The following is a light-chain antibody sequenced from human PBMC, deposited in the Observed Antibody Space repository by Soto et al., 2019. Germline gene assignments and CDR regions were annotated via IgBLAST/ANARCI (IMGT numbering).Light chain of an antibody. CDR1: QSVSSSY. J-gene: IGKJ1*01. CDR2: GAS. Sequence: EIVLTQSPGTLSLSPGERATLSCRASQSVSSSYLAWYQQKPGQAPRLLIYGASSRATGIPDRFSGSGSGTDFPLTISRLEAEDFAVYYCQQYGSSGTFGQGTKVEIK. CDR3: QQYGSSGT. V-gene: IGKV3-20*01.